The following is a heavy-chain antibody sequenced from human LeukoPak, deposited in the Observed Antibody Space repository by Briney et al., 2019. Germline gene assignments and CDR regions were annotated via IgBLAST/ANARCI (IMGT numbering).Heavy chain of an antibody. CDR2: ISYDGNT. V-gene: IGHV4-59*01. J-gene: IGHJ6*03. Sequence: SETLSLTCTVSGGSISPYYWSWIRQPPGKGLEWIGYISYDGNTDYNSSHKSRVTISVDTSKNQFSLKLNSVTAADTAVYYCAREYFSANYFFYYMDVWGTGTTVTVSS. D-gene: IGHD3-3*01. CDR1: GGSISPYY. CDR3: AREYFSANYFFYYMDV.